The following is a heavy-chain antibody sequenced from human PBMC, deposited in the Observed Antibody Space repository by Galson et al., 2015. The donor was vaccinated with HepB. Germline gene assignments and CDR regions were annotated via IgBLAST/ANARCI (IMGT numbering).Heavy chain of an antibody. Sequence: SVKVSCKASGYTFTSYYMHWVRQAPGQGLEWMGIINPSGGSTSYAQKFQGRVTTTRDTSTSTVYMELSSLRSEDTAVYYCARERVVVAAHRYYYGMDVWGQGTTVTVSS. V-gene: IGHV1-46*03. CDR3: ARERVVVAAHRYYYGMDV. CDR1: GYTFTSYY. J-gene: IGHJ6*02. CDR2: INPSGGST. D-gene: IGHD2-15*01.